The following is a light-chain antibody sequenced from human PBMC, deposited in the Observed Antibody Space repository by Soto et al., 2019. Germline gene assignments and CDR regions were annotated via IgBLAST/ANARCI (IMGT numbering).Light chain of an antibody. CDR2: LDS. J-gene: IGKJ1*01. CDR3: MQSLQSPPT. V-gene: IGKV2-28*01. CDR1: QSLLHNNGYNY. Sequence: DIVMTQSPLSLPVTPGEPASISCRSSQSLLHNNGYNYLDWYVQKPGQSPQLLIYLDSNRASGVPDRFSGSASGTDFTLKISRVEAEDIGVYYCMQSLQSPPTFGQGTKVEMK.